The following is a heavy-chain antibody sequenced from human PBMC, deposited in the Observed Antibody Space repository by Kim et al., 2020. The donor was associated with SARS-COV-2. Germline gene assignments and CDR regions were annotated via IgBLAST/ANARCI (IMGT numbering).Heavy chain of an antibody. CDR2: IDASGVKT. CDR3: AKGAFFNLAGPDY. CDR1: GFTFSSSV. J-gene: IGHJ4*02. Sequence: GGSLRLSCAASGFTFSSSVMNWVRQAPGKGLEWVSSIDASGVKTYHADSVKGRFAISRDNSKTTLFLQMNTLRAEDTAVYYCAKGAFFNLAGPDYLGQGT. V-gene: IGHV3-23*01. D-gene: IGHD6-19*01.